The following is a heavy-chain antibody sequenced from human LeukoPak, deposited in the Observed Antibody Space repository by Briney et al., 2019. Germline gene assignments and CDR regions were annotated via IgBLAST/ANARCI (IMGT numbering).Heavy chain of an antibody. V-gene: IGHV3-23*01. CDR1: GFTVSSNY. D-gene: IGHD4-17*01. CDR3: AKVSGRNSGDHSMDV. Sequence: GGSLRLSCAASGFTVSSNYMSWVRQAPGKGLEWVSAISGSGGSTYYADSVKGRFTISRDNSKNTLYLQMNSLRAEDTAVYYCAKVSGRNSGDHSMDVWGQGTTVTVSS. CDR2: ISGSGGST. J-gene: IGHJ6*02.